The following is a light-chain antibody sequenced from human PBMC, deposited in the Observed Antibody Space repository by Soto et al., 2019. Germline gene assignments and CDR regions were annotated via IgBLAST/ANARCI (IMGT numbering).Light chain of an antibody. CDR1: SSNIGAGYD. Sequence: QSVLTQPPSVSGAPGQRVTISCTGSSSNIGAGYDVNWYQQLPETAPKLLIFGDNNRPSGVPDRFSGSKSGTSASLVITGLQADDEADYYCQSNDNGLSGSDVFGTGTKV. V-gene: IGLV1-40*01. CDR3: QSNDNGLSGSDV. CDR2: GDN. J-gene: IGLJ1*01.